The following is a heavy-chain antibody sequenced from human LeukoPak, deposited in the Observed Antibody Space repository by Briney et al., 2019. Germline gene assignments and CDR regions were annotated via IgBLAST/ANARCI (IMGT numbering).Heavy chain of an antibody. V-gene: IGHV4-39*01. J-gene: IGHJ3*02. CDR2: IYYSGST. Sequence: TSETLSLTCTVSGGSISSSSYYWGWIRQPPGKGLEWIGRIYYSGSTYYNPSLKSRVTISLDTSKNQISLKLGSVAAADTAVYYCAGPAYYDIWTVYYSDAFDIWGQGTMVTVS. CDR1: GGSISSSSYY. D-gene: IGHD3-9*01. CDR3: AGPAYYDIWTVYYSDAFDI.